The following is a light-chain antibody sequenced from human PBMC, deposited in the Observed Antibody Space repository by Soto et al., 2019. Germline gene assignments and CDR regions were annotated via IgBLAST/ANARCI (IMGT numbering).Light chain of an antibody. Sequence: EIVLTQSPATLSLSPGERATLSCRASQSVSSYLAWYQQKPGQAPRLLIHDTSNRATGIPARFSGSGSGTDLTLTISSLEAEDFAVYYCQQSGSWPLTFGGGTKVEIK. CDR1: QSVSSY. CDR2: DTS. CDR3: QQSGSWPLT. V-gene: IGKV3-11*01. J-gene: IGKJ4*01.